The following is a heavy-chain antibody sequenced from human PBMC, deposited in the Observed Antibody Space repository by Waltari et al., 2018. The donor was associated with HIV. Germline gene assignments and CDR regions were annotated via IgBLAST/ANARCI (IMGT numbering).Heavy chain of an antibody. CDR1: EFTFSDAW. D-gene: IGHD2-2*03. CDR3: TTWMY. CDR2: IKTQADGETT. Sequence: EVQLVESGGGLIKPGGSLRLSCAASEFTFSDAWISWVRQAPGKGLEWVARIKTQADGETTDYAAPVQGRFTVSRDDARNTVYLQIDSLKTDDTAMYYCTTWMYWGPGTRVTVSS. V-gene: IGHV3-15*01. J-gene: IGHJ4*02.